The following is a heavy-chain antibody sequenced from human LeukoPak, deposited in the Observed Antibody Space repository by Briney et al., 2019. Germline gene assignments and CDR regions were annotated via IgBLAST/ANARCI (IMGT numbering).Heavy chain of an antibody. J-gene: IGHJ4*02. D-gene: IGHD6-13*01. CDR1: GYRFTSYW. Sequence: GESLKISCKGSGYRFTSYWIGWVRQMPGKGLEWMGIIYPGDSDTTYSPSFQGQVTISADKSISTAYLQWSSLKASDTAMYYCARHVSSSWYKIDSWGQGTLVTVSS. CDR2: IYPGDSDT. CDR3: ARHVSSSWYKIDS. V-gene: IGHV5-51*01.